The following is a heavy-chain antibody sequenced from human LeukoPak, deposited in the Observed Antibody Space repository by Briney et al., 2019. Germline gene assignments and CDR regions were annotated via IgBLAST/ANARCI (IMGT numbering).Heavy chain of an antibody. V-gene: IGHV3-20*04. J-gene: IGHJ4*02. CDR3: ARVKGSGYRNSIDY. D-gene: IGHD3-3*01. Sequence: GGSLRLSCAASGFTFDDYAMNWVRQAPGKGLEWVSGINWDGGSTYYRDSVKGRFTISRDNAKNSLYLQMNSLRAEDTALYYCARVKGSGYRNSIDYWGQGTLVTVSS. CDR2: INWDGGST. CDR1: GFTFDDYA.